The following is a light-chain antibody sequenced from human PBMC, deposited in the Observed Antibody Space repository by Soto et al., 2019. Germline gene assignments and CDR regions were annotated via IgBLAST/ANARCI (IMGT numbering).Light chain of an antibody. CDR3: ASWDDIRKCVV. CDR2: SND. V-gene: IGLV1-44*01. CDR1: SSNIGSNT. J-gene: IGLJ2*01. Sequence: QSVLTQPPSASGTPGQRVTISCSGSSSNIGSNTVTWYQHLPGTAAKLLIYSNDQRPSGVPDRFSGPKSGTSASLAISGLQSEDEADYYCASWDDIRKCVVFGGGTKLTVL.